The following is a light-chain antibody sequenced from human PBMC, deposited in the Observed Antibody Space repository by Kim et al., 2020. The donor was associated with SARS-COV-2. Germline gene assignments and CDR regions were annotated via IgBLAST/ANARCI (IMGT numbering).Light chain of an antibody. J-gene: IGKJ4*01. CDR2: AAS. CDR1: QDIANY. V-gene: IGKV1-16*02. Sequence: ALVGDTVTFTCRASQDIANYVAWFQQKPGKAPKSLIYAASRLQTGVPFKFSGSGSGTDFTLTISNLQPDDIATYYCQQYNGYPRTFGGGTTVDIK. CDR3: QQYNGYPRT.